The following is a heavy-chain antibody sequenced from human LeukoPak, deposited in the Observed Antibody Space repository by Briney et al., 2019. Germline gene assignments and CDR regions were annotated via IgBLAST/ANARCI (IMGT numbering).Heavy chain of an antibody. CDR3: AKQYCAGDCFFDY. CDR2: ISASGGGT. CDR1: GFTFSNYG. Sequence: LAGGSLRLSCAASGFTFSNYGMSWVRQAPGKGLEWVSGISASGGGTSYADSVKGRVTISRDNSKNTLFLQMNSLRAEDTAVYYCAKQYCAGDCFFDYWGQGTLVTVSS. J-gene: IGHJ4*02. V-gene: IGHV3-23*01. D-gene: IGHD2-21*02.